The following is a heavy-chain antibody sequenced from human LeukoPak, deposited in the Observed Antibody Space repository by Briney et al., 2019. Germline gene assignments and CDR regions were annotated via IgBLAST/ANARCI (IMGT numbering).Heavy chain of an antibody. CDR2: MYSGGST. CDR1: GFTVSKNY. CDR3: ARQRLGAFDI. J-gene: IGHJ3*02. V-gene: IGHV3-66*04. Sequence: GGSLRLSCAASGFTVSKNYMSWVRQAPGKGLEWVSVMYSGGSTYYADSVKGRFTISRDNSKNTVFLQMNSLRAEDTAVYYCARQRLGAFDIWGQGTMVTVSS.